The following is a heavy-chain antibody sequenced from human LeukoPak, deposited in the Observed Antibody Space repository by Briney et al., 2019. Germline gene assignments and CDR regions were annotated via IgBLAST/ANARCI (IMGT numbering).Heavy chain of an antibody. J-gene: IGHJ5*02. CDR1: GFTFSSYG. V-gene: IGHV3-30*03. D-gene: IGHD6-13*01. CDR3: ARGGRFVAAAGTGLDP. CDR2: ISYDGSNK. Sequence: PGRSLRLSCAASGFTFSSYGMHWVRQAPGKGLEWVAVISYDGSNKYYADSVKGRFTISRDNAKNSLYLQMNSLRAEDTAVYYCARGGRFVAAAGTGLDPWGQGTLVTVSS.